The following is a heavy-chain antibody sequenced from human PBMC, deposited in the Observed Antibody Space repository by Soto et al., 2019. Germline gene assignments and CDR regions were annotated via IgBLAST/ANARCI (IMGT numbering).Heavy chain of an antibody. CDR2: ISTSGSTI. Sequence: QVQLVESGGGLVKPGGSLRLSCAASGFTFRGYYMSWIRQAPGEGLEWVSDISTSGSTIYYADSVKGRFTISRDNAKNALYLQRSGRREEAAAVYYSAGDAGGRIRDVGLDYWGQGPLVTVSS. CDR1: GFTFRGYY. D-gene: IGHD2-15*01. V-gene: IGHV3-11*01. CDR3: AGDAGGRIRDVGLDY. J-gene: IGHJ4*02.